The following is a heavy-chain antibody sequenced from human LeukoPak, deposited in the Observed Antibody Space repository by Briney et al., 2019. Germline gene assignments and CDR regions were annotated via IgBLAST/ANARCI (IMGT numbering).Heavy chain of an antibody. D-gene: IGHD3-10*01. Sequence: ASVKVSCKASGYTFTSYAMHWVRQAPGQRLEWMGWINAGNGNTKYSQKFQGRVTITRDTSASTAYMELSSLRSEDTAVYYCARGFGEEDWFDPWGQGTLVTVSS. CDR3: ARGFGEEDWFDP. J-gene: IGHJ5*02. V-gene: IGHV1-3*01. CDR1: GYTFTSYA. CDR2: INAGNGNT.